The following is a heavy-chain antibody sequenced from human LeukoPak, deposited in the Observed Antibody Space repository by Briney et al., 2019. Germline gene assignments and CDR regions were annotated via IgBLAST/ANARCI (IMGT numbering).Heavy chain of an antibody. CDR1: GGSISSGGYY. D-gene: IGHD3-16*01. J-gene: IGHJ4*02. CDR3: ARVERWGQFDY. V-gene: IGHV4-31*03. CDR2: IYYSGST. Sequence: SETLSLTCTVSGGSISSGGYYWSWIRQHPGKGLEWIGYIYYSGSTYYNPSLKSRVTISVDTSKNQFSLKLSSATAADTAVYYCARVERWGQFDYWGQGTLVTVSS.